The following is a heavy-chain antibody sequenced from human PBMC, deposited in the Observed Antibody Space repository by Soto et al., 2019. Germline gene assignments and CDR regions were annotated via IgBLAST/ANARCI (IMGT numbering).Heavy chain of an antibody. CDR2: FSGTGGYI. CDR1: GFTLSSYA. CDR3: ARDPGYGMDV. Sequence: PGGSLRLSCAASGFTLSSYAMSWVRQAPGKGLEWVSTFSGTGGYIYYADSVKGRFTISRDNAKNSLYLQMNSLRAEDTAVYYCARDPGYGMDVWGQGTTVTVSS. J-gene: IGHJ6*02. V-gene: IGHV3-21*01.